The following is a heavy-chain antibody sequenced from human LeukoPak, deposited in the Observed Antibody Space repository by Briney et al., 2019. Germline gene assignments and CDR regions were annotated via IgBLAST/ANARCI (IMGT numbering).Heavy chain of an antibody. V-gene: IGHV1-46*01. D-gene: IGHD5-12*01. Sequence: ASVKVSCKASGYTFTSYYMHWVRQAPGRGPEWMGIVNPSGGSTSYAQKFQGRVTMTRDTSTSTVYMEVSSLRSEDTAVYYCARFRGGIVATIDYWGQGTLVTVSP. CDR1: GYTFTSYY. J-gene: IGHJ4*02. CDR2: VNPSGGST. CDR3: ARFRGGIVATIDY.